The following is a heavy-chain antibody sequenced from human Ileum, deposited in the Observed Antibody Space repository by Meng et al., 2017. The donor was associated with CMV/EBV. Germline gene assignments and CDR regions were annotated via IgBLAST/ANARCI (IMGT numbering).Heavy chain of an antibody. CDR3: ARVVLGQLGGVY. Sequence: CTGSGFTFRSYHMNWVRKAPGKGLEWASSISDSSTYIYYADSVKGLFTISRDNAKNSLYLQMNSLRADDTAVYYCARVVLGQLGGVYWGQGTLVTVSS. V-gene: IGHV3-21*01. D-gene: IGHD6-6*01. CDR1: GFTFRSYH. CDR2: ISDSSTYI. J-gene: IGHJ4*02.